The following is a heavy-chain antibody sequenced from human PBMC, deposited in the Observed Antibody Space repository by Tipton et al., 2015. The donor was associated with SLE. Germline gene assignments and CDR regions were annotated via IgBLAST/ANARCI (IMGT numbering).Heavy chain of an antibody. J-gene: IGHJ4*02. V-gene: IGHV4-59*01. CDR3: ARDTYYAFDY. Sequence: GLVKPSETLSLTCTVSGGSISSYYWSWIRQPPGKGLEWIGQINHSGNTNYNPSLKSRLTLSVDWSQYQFSLKVTSVTAADTAVYYCARDTYYAFDYWGQGRLVTVSS. CDR2: INHSGNT. D-gene: IGHD3-10*01. CDR1: GGSISSYY.